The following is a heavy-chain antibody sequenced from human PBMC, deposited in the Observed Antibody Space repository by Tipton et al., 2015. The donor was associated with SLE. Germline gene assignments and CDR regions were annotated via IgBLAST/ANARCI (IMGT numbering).Heavy chain of an antibody. D-gene: IGHD5-12*01. CDR1: GVSFSGYY. Sequence: TLSLTCAVYGVSFSGYYCSWIRQTPGKGLAWMVEINHSVSTNYHPSLTSRVNISVDTSKNPFSLKLSPVTAADTAVYYCARLGIVATIYCYYYNYGMDVWVQRTTVTVSS. J-gene: IGHJ6*02. CDR3: ARLGIVATIYCYYYNYGMDV. V-gene: IGHV4-34*01. CDR2: INHSVST.